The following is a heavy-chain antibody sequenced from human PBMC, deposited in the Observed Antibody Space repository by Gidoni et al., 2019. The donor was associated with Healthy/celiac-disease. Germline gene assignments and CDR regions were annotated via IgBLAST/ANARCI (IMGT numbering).Heavy chain of an antibody. Sequence: EVQLVESGGVFVQPGGSLRLSCAASGFTFSSYWMHWVRQAPGKGLVWVSRINSDGSSTSYADSVKGRFTISRDNAKNTLYLQMNSLRAEDTAVYYCARGIAVAGFDYWGQGTLVTVSS. CDR2: INSDGSST. V-gene: IGHV3-74*01. CDR1: GFTFSSYW. J-gene: IGHJ4*02. D-gene: IGHD6-19*01. CDR3: ARGIAVAGFDY.